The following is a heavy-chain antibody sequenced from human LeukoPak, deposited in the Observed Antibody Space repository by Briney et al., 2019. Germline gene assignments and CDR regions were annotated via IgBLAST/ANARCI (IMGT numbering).Heavy chain of an antibody. J-gene: IGHJ6*04. CDR1: GFTFSSYG. Sequence: GGSLRLSCAASGFTFSSYGMHWVRQAPGKGLEWVAVISYDGSNKYYADSVKGQFTISRDNSKNTLYLQMNSLRAEDTAVYYCAKPFYGSGSYYKHYYYGMDVWGKGTTVTVSS. CDR3: AKPFYGSGSYYKHYYYGMDV. V-gene: IGHV3-30*18. CDR2: ISYDGSNK. D-gene: IGHD3-10*01.